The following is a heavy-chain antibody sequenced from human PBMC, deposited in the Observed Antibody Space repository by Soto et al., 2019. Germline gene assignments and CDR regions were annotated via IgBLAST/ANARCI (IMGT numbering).Heavy chain of an antibody. D-gene: IGHD5-12*01. Sequence: SETLSLTCTVSGGSISSYYWSWIRQPPGKGLEWIGYIYYSGSTNYNPSLKSRVTISVDTSKNQFSLKLSSVTAADTAVYYCARMENSGYDSPHYYYYYYMDVWGKGTTVTVSS. V-gene: IGHV4-59*01. J-gene: IGHJ6*03. CDR1: GGSISSYY. CDR3: ARMENSGYDSPHYYYYYYMDV. CDR2: IYYSGST.